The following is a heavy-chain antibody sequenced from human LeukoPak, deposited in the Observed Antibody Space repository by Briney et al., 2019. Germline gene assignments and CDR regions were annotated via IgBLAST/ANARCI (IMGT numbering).Heavy chain of an antibody. CDR1: GFTFSSYA. CDR2: ISYDGSNK. CDR3: ARDKVGGYYYDSSGYGFCDY. Sequence: GGSLRLSCAASGFTFSSYAMHWVRQAPGKGLGWVAVISYDGSNKYYADSVKGRFTISRDNSKNTLYLQMNSLRAEDTAVYYCARDKVGGYYYDSSGYGFCDYWGQGTLVTVSS. D-gene: IGHD3-22*01. V-gene: IGHV3-30*04. J-gene: IGHJ4*02.